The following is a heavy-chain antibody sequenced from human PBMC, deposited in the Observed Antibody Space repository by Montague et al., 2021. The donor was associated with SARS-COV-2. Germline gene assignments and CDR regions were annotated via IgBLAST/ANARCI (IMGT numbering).Heavy chain of an antibody. V-gene: IGHV4-4*07. CDR3: ARDRGYSGGYSHPYNWFDP. CDR1: GGSISSYY. Sequence: SETLSLTCTVSGGSISSYYWSWIRQPAGKGLEWIGRIYASGSTNYNPSLKSRVTMSVDTSQNQFSLKLSSVTAADTAVYYCARDRGYSGGYSHPYNWFDPWGQGTLVTVSS. D-gene: IGHD1-26*01. CDR2: IYASGST. J-gene: IGHJ5*02.